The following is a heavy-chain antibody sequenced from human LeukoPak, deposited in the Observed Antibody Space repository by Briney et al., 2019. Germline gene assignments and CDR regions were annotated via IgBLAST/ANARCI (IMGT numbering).Heavy chain of an antibody. CDR3: ARGHGSSSSTYYQFDY. J-gene: IGHJ4*02. CDR2: IIPIFGTA. Sequence: GASVKVSCKASGGTFSNYGISWVRQVPGQGLEWMGGIIPIFGTANYAQKFQGRVTITTDESTSTAYMELSSLRSEDTAVYYCARGHGSSSSTYYQFDYWGQGTLVTVSS. CDR1: GGTFSNYG. V-gene: IGHV1-69*05. D-gene: IGHD2-2*01.